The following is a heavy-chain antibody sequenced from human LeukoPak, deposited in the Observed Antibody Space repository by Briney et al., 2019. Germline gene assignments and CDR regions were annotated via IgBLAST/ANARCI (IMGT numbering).Heavy chain of an antibody. V-gene: IGHV3-21*01. CDR3: VREQARGGSFDY. D-gene: IGHD2-15*01. Sequence: PGGSLRLSCVVSGFTFSSHSVNWVRQAPGKGLEWVLSITTSNYIFYADSVKGRFTISRDNAKNSLYPQMNGLRAEDTAVYYCVREQARGGSFDYWGQGTLVTVSS. CDR1: GFTFSSHS. J-gene: IGHJ4*02. CDR2: ITTSNYI.